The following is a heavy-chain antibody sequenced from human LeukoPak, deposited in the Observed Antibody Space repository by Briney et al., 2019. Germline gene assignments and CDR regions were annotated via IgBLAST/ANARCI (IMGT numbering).Heavy chain of an antibody. CDR1: GYTFTRYA. D-gene: IGHD3-22*01. J-gene: IGHJ3*01. CDR3: VGEDYYDSSGYPN. V-gene: IGHV1-3*01. CDR2: INAGNGNT. Sequence: ASVKVSCKASGYTFTRYAMHWVRQAPGQRLEWMGRINAGNGNTKYSQKFQGRVTITADESTSTAYMELSSLRSEDTAVYYCVGEDYYDSSGYPNWGQGTMVTVSS.